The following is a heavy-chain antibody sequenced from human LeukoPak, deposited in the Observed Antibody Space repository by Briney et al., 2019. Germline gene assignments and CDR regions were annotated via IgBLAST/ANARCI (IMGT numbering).Heavy chain of an antibody. D-gene: IGHD3-16*02. V-gene: IGHV3-21*05. CDR1: GFTFSSYE. J-gene: IGHJ6*03. CDR2: ISSSSSYI. Sequence: GGSLRLSCAASGFTFSSYEMNWVRQAPGKGLEWVSYISSSSSYIYYADSVKGRFTISRDNAKNSLYLQMNSLRAEDTAVYYCARWSELYYDYVWGSYHYGYMDVWGKGTTVTVSS. CDR3: ARWSELYYDYVWGSYHYGYMDV.